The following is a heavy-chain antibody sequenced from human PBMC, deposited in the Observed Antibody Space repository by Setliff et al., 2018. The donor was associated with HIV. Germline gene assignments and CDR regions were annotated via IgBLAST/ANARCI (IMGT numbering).Heavy chain of an antibody. D-gene: IGHD3-16*01. J-gene: IGHJ6*04. Sequence: SETLSLTCTISGASIISYYWNWVRQPPGRGLEWIGYFYYDGSAKYNPSPKSRVAISAGTSKYQFSLTLRSVTAADTAVYYCARDPGSSFYNYKFLDTWGKGTTVTVSS. CDR2: FYYDGSA. CDR3: ARDPGSSFYNYKFLDT. V-gene: IGHV4-59*01. CDR1: GASIISYY.